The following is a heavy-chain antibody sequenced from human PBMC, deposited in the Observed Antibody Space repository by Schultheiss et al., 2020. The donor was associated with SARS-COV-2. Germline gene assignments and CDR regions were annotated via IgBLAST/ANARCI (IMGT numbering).Heavy chain of an antibody. Sequence: SETLSLTCTVSGGSIRSGESYWSWIRQSPGKGLEWIGYIDYSGRIFYNPSLKSRVTISVDTSKNQFSLKLSSVTAADTAVYYCARYFYGDYVSHYFDYWGQGTLVTVSS. CDR1: GGSIRSGESY. CDR2: IDYSGRI. D-gene: IGHD4-17*01. CDR3: ARYFYGDYVSHYFDY. J-gene: IGHJ4*02. V-gene: IGHV4-30-4*01.